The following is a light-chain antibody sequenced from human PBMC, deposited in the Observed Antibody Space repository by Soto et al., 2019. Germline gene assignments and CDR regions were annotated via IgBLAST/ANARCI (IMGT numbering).Light chain of an antibody. CDR3: QQANSFPIT. V-gene: IGKV1-5*03. CDR2: KTS. Sequence: DIQMTQSPSTLSASVGDRVTITCRASQSISSWLAWYQQTPGKAPKLLIYKTSSLESGVPSRFSGSRSGTEFTLTISSLEPEDFGVFYCQQANSFPITFGQGTRLEIK. CDR1: QSISSW. J-gene: IGKJ5*01.